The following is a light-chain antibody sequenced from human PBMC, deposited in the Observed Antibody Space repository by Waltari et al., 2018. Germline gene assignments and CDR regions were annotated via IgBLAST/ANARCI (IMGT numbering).Light chain of an antibody. J-gene: IGLJ3*02. CDR1: RSNTGNNY. V-gene: IGLV1-47*01. Sequence: QSVVTQPPSASGPPGQRATIPCSGRRSNTGNNYLSWYQQLPGTAPKLFIHRNNQRPSGVPDRFSGSKSGNSASLAISDLRSEDEADYYCAVWDDALSGAVFGGGTKLTVL. CDR2: RNN. CDR3: AVWDDALSGAV.